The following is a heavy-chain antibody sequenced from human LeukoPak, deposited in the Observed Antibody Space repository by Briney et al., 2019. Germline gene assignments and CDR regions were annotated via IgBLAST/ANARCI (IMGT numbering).Heavy chain of an antibody. V-gene: IGHV3-48*02. Sequence: SGGSLRLSCAASGFPFSSYTMNWVRQAPGKGLEWVSYISGGSSTIYYADSVKGRFTISRDNAKNSLYLQMSSLSDEDTAVYYCAREGGFDCWGQGTLVTVSS. J-gene: IGHJ4*02. CDR3: AREGGFDC. D-gene: IGHD2-15*01. CDR1: GFPFSSYT. CDR2: ISGGSSTI.